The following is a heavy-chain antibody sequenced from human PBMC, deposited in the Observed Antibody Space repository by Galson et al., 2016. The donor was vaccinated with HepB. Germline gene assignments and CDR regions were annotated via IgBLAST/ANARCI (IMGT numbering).Heavy chain of an antibody. V-gene: IGHV3-7*01. CDR1: GFTFSRYW. CDR2: IKQDGSEI. J-gene: IGHJ3*02. D-gene: IGHD3-3*01. Sequence: SLRLSCAASGFTFSRYWLNWVRQAPGKGLEWVANIKQDGSEIYYVDSVKGRFTISRDNAKNSLYLQMNSLRAGDTAVYYCARDLMGRGSIGPICDIWGQGTMVIVSS. CDR3: ARDLMGRGSIGPICDI.